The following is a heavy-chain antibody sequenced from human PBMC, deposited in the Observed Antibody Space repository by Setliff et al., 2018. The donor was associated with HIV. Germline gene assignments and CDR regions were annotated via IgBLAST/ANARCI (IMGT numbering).Heavy chain of an antibody. D-gene: IGHD3-22*01. CDR2: IYYSGST. Sequence: SETLSLTCTVSGGSISSSGYYWAWIRQPPGKGLEWIGSIYYSGSTNSNPSLRSRVTISVDKSKNQLSLKLSSVTAADTAVYYCARQGYYYDNSGYFTFWGQGTLVTVSS. V-gene: IGHV4-39*07. CDR1: GGSISSSGYY. CDR3: ARQGYYYDNSGYFTF. J-gene: IGHJ4*02.